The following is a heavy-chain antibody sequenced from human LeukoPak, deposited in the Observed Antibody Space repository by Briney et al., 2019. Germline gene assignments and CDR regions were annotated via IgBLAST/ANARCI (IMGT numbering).Heavy chain of an antibody. D-gene: IGHD6-19*01. V-gene: IGHV4-59*01. CDR2: VSYSGST. Sequence: SETLSLTCTVPGGSISNYYWTWIRQPPGKGLECIGYVSYSGSTNYNPSLKSRVTISVDTSKNQFSLKLSSVTAADTAVYYCARVNQMAVAGMGVFDHWGQGTLVTVSS. J-gene: IGHJ4*02. CDR3: ARVNQMAVAGMGVFDH. CDR1: GGSISNYY.